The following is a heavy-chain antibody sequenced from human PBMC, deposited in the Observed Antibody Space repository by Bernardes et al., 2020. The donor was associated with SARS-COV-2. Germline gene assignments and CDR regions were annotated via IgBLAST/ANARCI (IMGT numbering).Heavy chain of an antibody. CDR3: ARVRWSGGYAYFDY. D-gene: IGHD5-12*01. V-gene: IGHV4-31*03. CDR1: GGSISGGGYY. CDR2: IHYSGST. Sequence: TLSLTCTVSGGSISGGGYYWSWIRQHPGKALEWIGYIHYSGSTSYNPSLKSRVTISLDTSKNQFSLRLSSVTAADTAVYYCARVRWSGGYAYFDYWGQGTLVTVSS. J-gene: IGHJ4*02.